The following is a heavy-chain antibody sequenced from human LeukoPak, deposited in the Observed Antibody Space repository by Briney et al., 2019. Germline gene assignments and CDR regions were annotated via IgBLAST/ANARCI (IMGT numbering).Heavy chain of an antibody. CDR3: AREKVGATPYDAFDI. Sequence: SVKVSCTASGGTFSSYAISWVRQAPGQGLEWMGWINTNTGNPTYAQGFTGRLVSSLDTSVSTAYLQISSLKAEDTAVYYCAREKVGATPYDAFDIWGQGTMVTVSS. CDR2: INTNTGNP. D-gene: IGHD1-26*01. CDR1: GGTFSSYA. V-gene: IGHV7-4-1*02. J-gene: IGHJ3*02.